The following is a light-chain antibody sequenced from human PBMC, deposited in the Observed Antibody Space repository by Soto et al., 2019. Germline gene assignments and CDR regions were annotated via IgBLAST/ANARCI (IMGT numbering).Light chain of an antibody. Sequence: QSVLTQPPSVSDGPGQRVTISCSGSTSNIGKNTVNWYQQLPGEAPKFFISYDDLLASGVSDRFSGSKSGTSASLAISGLQSEDEADYYCGAWDDSLNGWVFGGGTKLTVL. V-gene: IGLV1-36*01. CDR3: GAWDDSLNGWV. CDR2: YDD. J-gene: IGLJ3*02. CDR1: TSNIGKNT.